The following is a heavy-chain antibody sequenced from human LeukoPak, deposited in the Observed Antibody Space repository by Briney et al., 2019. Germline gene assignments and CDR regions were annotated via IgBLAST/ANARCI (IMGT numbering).Heavy chain of an antibody. V-gene: IGHV3-23*01. CDR1: GYTFSGQA. CDR3: GKVWNRGFDS. J-gene: IGHJ4*02. CDR2: ISGRGDST. D-gene: IGHD1-1*01. Sequence: GGSLRLSCAASGYTFSGQAMSWVRQTPGKGLEWVSAISGRGDSTYYADSVKGRFTISRDNSMHTLYLQTNSLRAEDTAVYYCGKVWNRGFDSWGQGTLVTVSS.